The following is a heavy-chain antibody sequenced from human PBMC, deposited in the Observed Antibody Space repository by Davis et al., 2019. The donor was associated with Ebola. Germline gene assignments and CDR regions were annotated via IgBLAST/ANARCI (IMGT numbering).Heavy chain of an antibody. Sequence: AASVKVSCKASGYTFTSYHINWVRQATGQGLEWMGWMNPNSGNTGYAQKFQCRVTMTRNTSISTAYMELSSLRSEDTAVYYCARRHIVVVPAADLVGHYYYYGMDVWGQGTTVTVSS. J-gene: IGHJ6*02. CDR1: GYTFTSYH. CDR2: MNPNSGNT. D-gene: IGHD2-2*01. CDR3: ARRHIVVVPAADLVGHYYYYGMDV. V-gene: IGHV1-8*01.